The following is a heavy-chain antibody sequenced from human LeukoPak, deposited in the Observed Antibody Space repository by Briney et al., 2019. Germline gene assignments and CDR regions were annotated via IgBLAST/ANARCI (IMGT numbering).Heavy chain of an antibody. D-gene: IGHD3-9*01. CDR2: IYTSGST. CDR3: ARDYYYDILTGNPLDYYYYGMDV. V-gene: IGHV4-4*07. Sequence: SETLSLTCTVSGGSISSYYWSWIRQPAGKGLEWIGRIYTSGSTNYNPSLKSRVTMSVDTSKNQFSLKLSPVTAADTAVYYCARDYYYDILTGNPLDYYYYGMDVWGQGTTVTVSS. J-gene: IGHJ6*02. CDR1: GGSISSYY.